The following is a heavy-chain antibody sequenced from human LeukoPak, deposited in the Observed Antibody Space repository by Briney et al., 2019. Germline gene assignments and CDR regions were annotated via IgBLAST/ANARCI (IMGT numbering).Heavy chain of an antibody. CDR2: ISGSGGST. CDR3: AKGHYYDSSMIRHFDY. V-gene: IGHV3-23*01. D-gene: IGHD3-22*01. J-gene: IGHJ4*02. Sequence: GGTLRLSCAASGFTFSSYGMSWVRQAPGKGLEWVSAISGSGGSTYYADSVKGRFTISRDNSKNTLYLQMNSLRAEDTAVYYCAKGHYYDSSMIRHFDYWGQGTLVTVSS. CDR1: GFTFSSYG.